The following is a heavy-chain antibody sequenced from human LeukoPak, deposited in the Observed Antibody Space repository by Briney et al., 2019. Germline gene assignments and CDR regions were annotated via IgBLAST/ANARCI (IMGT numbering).Heavy chain of an antibody. J-gene: IGHJ4*02. CDR2: IWYDGTNE. CDR1: GFTFSTYG. D-gene: IGHD6-13*01. Sequence: GGSLRLSCAASGFTFSTYGMHWVRQAPGKGLEWVAAIWYDGTNEYYADSVKGRFTISRDNSKNTLYLQMNSLRDEDTAVYYCAKDAEHSSGWYPGNWGQGTLVIVSS. V-gene: IGHV3-30*02. CDR3: AKDAEHSSGWYPGN.